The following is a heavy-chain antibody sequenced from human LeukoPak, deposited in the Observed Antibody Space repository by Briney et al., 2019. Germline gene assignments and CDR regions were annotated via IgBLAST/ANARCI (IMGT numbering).Heavy chain of an antibody. CDR2: INPNSGGT. V-gene: IGHV1-2*02. J-gene: IGHJ6*02. CDR3: AREQEYDFWSGPEYYYGMDV. D-gene: IGHD3-3*01. CDR1: GYTFTGYY. Sequence: GASVKVSCKASGYTFTGYYMHWVRQAPGQGLEWMGWINPNSGGTNYAQKFQGRVTMTRDTSISTAYMELSRLRSDDTAAYYCAREQEYDFWSGPEYYYGMDVWGQGTTVTVSS.